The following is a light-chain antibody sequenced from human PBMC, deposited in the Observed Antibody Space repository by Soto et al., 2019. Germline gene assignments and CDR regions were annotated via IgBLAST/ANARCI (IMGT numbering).Light chain of an antibody. CDR1: TSDIGGYDY. V-gene: IGLV2-14*01. CDR2: EVS. CDR3: ASYASDSTRG. Sequence: QSALTQPASVSGSPGQSITISCTGTTSDIGGYDYVSWYQHHPGKAPKLLIYEVSHRPSGISLRFSGSKSGNTASLTISGLQADDEADYYCASYASDSTRGFVGGTKLTVL. J-gene: IGLJ3*02.